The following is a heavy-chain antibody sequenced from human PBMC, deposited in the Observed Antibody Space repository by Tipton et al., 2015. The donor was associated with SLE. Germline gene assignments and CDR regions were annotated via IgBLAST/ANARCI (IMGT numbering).Heavy chain of an antibody. J-gene: IGHJ4*02. Sequence: TLSFTCTVSGDSINTPSYYWGWFRQSPGTGLEWIASIYSGGARHYSPSLKTRLTMSVDTSKNLFSLTLTSVTAADTALYYCASGKAAFWRGSFDSWGQGLLVTVSS. CDR2: IYSGGAR. D-gene: IGHD3-3*01. CDR1: GDSINTPSYY. CDR3: ASGKAAFWRGSFDS. V-gene: IGHV4-39*01.